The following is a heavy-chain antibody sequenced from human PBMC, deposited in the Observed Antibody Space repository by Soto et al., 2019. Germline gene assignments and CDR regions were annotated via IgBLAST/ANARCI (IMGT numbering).Heavy chain of an antibody. J-gene: IGHJ3*02. Sequence: QVQVVESGGGVVQPGRSLRLSCAVSGFTFSSYAMHWVRQAPGKGPEWVAVITSDGISKYYADSVKGRFTISRDNSKNTMYLQMNSLRGEDTAVYYCASARGRTTDAFDIWGQGTMVTVSS. CDR3: ASARGRTTDAFDI. D-gene: IGHD4-17*01. V-gene: IGHV3-30-3*01. CDR2: ITSDGISK. CDR1: GFTFSSYA.